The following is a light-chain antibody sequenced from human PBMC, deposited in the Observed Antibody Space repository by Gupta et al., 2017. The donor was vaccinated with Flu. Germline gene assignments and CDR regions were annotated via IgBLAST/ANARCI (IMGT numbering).Light chain of an antibody. J-gene: IGLJ3*02. CDR1: SLRSYY. CDR3: NSRDSSGNHWV. Sequence: SSVLTQDPAVSVALGQTVRITCQGDSLRSYYASWYQQKPGQAPVLVIYGKNNRPSGIPDRFSGSSSGNTASLTIPGAQAEDEADYYCNSRDSSGNHWVFGGGTKLTVL. V-gene: IGLV3-19*01. CDR2: GKN.